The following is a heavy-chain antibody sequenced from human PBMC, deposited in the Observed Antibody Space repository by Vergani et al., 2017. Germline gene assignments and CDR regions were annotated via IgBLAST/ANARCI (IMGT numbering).Heavy chain of an antibody. Sequence: VQLVESGGGLVKPGGSLRLSCAASGFTFSNAWMSWVRQAPGKGLEWVSYISSSSSYTNYADSVKGRFTISRDNAKNSLYLQMNSLRAEDTAVYYCARDFVSGQLWLPGVFDYWGQGTLVTVSS. CDR2: ISSSSSYT. V-gene: IGHV3-11*06. CDR3: ARDFVSGQLWLPGVFDY. D-gene: IGHD5-18*01. CDR1: GFTFSNAW. J-gene: IGHJ4*02.